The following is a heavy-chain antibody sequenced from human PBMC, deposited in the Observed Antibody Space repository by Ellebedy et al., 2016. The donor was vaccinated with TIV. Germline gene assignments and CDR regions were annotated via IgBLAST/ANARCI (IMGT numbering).Heavy chain of an antibody. J-gene: IGHJ4*02. D-gene: IGHD2-21*01. V-gene: IGHV4-34*01. CDR3: ARGGQTSVADS. Sequence: SETLSLXXAVYGGSLSGYFLNWIRQPPGKGLEWIGEVNHRRITNYNPSLKSRFIISIDTSKKEVSLKLYSVSAADTAVYYCARGGQTSVADSWGQGVLVTVSS. CDR2: VNHRRIT. CDR1: GGSLSGYF.